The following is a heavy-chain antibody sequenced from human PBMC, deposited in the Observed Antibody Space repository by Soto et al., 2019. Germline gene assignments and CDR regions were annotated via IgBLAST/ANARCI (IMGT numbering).Heavy chain of an antibody. CDR3: ARGTSATTLFLY. Sequence: EVQVVESGGDLVQPGGSLRLSCVVSGFTFKNYWMSWVRQAPGKGLEWVANIEQDGSERDYVDSVKGRFTISRDNAKKSVFLQMYSLRVDDTAVYYCARGTSATTLFLYWGQGTLVTVSS. CDR1: GFTFKNYW. D-gene: IGHD2-2*01. V-gene: IGHV3-7*01. J-gene: IGHJ4*02. CDR2: IEQDGSER.